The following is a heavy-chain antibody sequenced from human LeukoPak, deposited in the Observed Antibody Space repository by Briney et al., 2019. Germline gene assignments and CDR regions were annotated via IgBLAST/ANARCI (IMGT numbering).Heavy chain of an antibody. D-gene: IGHD3-22*01. J-gene: IGHJ4*02. CDR2: IKQDGSEK. Sequence: GGSLRLSCAASGFTFSSYWMSWVRQAPGKGLEWVANIKQDGSEKYYVDSVKGRFTISRDNVKNSLFLDMNSLRPEDTALYYCARAQWFIDFWGRGTLVTVSS. CDR1: GFTFSSYW. V-gene: IGHV3-7*03. CDR3: ARAQWFIDF.